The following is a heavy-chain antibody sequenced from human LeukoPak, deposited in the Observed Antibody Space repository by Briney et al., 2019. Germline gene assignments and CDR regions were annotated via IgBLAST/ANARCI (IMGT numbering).Heavy chain of an antibody. CDR2: INHSGST. CDR3: ARALAYYYYYGMDV. J-gene: IGHJ6*02. V-gene: IGHV4-34*01. CDR1: GGSFSGYY. Sequence: PSETLSLTCAVYGGSFSGYYWSWIRQPPGKGLEWIGEINHSGSTNYNPSLKSRVTISVDTSKNQFSLKLSSVTAADTAVYYCARALAYYYYYGMDVWGQGTTVTVSS.